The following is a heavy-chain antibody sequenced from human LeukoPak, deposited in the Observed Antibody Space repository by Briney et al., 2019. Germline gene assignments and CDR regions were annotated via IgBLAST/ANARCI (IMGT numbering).Heavy chain of an antibody. V-gene: IGHV4-59*12. Sequence: SETLSLTCTVSGGSISSYYWSWIRQPPGKGLEWIGYIYYSGSTYYNPSLKSRVTISVDTSKNQFSLNLNSVTAADTAVYYCARVRYCSGGSCSSPTYFDYWGQGTLVTVSS. CDR2: IYYSGST. J-gene: IGHJ4*02. CDR3: ARVRYCSGGSCSSPTYFDY. D-gene: IGHD2-15*01. CDR1: GGSISSYY.